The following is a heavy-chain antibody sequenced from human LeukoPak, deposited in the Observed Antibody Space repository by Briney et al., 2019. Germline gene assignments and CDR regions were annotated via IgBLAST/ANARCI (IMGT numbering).Heavy chain of an antibody. CDR2: ITNRSKSI. Sequence: GRSLRLSCVASGYTFSSYSMNWIRQAPGKGLEWVSYITNRSKSIFYAGSVKGRLTISRDDAKNSLYLQLTSLRAEDTAVYYCPRGCGRPSCSYCFDYWGQGTLVTVSS. CDR1: GYTFSSYS. CDR3: PRGCGRPSCSYCFDY. J-gene: IGHJ4*02. D-gene: IGHD2-2*01. V-gene: IGHV3-48*01.